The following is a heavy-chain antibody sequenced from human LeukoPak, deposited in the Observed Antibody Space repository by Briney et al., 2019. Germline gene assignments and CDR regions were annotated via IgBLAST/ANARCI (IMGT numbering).Heavy chain of an antibody. V-gene: IGHV4-30-4*01. CDR3: ARRTGRGFDP. CDR1: GGSISSGGYY. J-gene: IGHJ5*02. D-gene: IGHD4-17*01. Sequence: SENLSLTCTVSGGSISSGGYYWSWIRQPPGKGLEWIGYIYYSGSTYYNPSLKSRVTISVDTPKTQFSLKLSSVTAADTAVYYCARRTGRGFDPWGQGTLVTVSS. CDR2: IYYSGST.